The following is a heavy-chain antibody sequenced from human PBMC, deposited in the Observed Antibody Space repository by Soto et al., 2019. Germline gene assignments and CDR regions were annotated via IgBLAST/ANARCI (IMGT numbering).Heavy chain of an antibody. Sequence: ASVKVSCKASGYTFTSYYMHWVRQAPGQGLEWMGIINPSGGSTSYAQKFQGRVTMTTDTSTSTAYMELRSLRSDDTAVYYCARDSSSGRSYFDYWGQGTLVTVSS. CDR3: ARDSSSGRSYFDY. J-gene: IGHJ4*02. V-gene: IGHV1-46*01. CDR1: GYTFTSYY. D-gene: IGHD6-19*01. CDR2: INPSGGST.